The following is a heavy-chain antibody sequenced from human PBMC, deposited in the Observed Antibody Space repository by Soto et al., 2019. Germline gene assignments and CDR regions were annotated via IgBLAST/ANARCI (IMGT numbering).Heavy chain of an antibody. CDR1: GFTFDDYA. J-gene: IGHJ4*02. Sequence: EVQLVESGGGLVQPGRSLRLSCAASGFTFDDYAMHWVRQAPGKGLEWVSGISWNSGSIGYADSVKGRFTISRDNAKSSLYLQMNSLRAEDTALYSCAKDRGLVLSFYVDYWGQGTLVTVSS. CDR3: AKDRGLVLSFYVDY. V-gene: IGHV3-9*01. D-gene: IGHD6-19*01. CDR2: ISWNSGSI.